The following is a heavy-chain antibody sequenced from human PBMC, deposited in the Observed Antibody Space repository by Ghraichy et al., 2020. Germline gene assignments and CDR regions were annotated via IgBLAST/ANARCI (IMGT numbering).Heavy chain of an antibody. Sequence: SQTLSLNCAVSGGSISSYYWSWIRQPAGKGLEWIGRIYTSGSTNYNPSLKSRVTMSVDTSKNQFSLKLSSVTAADTAVYYCAREEYNWFDPWGQGTLVTVSS. CDR3: AREEYNWFDP. CDR2: IYTSGST. CDR1: GGSISSYY. D-gene: IGHD3-10*01. V-gene: IGHV4-4*07. J-gene: IGHJ5*02.